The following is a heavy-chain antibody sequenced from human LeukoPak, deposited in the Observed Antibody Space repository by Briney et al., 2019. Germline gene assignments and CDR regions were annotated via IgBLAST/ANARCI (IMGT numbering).Heavy chain of an antibody. V-gene: IGHV3-48*03. Sequence: PGGSLRLSCAASGFTFSSYEMNWVRQAPGKGLEWVSYISSSGSTIYYADSVKGRFTISRDNAKNSLYLQMNSLRAEDTAVYYCASGLSYSSGWSFDYWGQGTLVTVSS. J-gene: IGHJ4*02. CDR2: ISSSGSTI. D-gene: IGHD6-19*01. CDR3: ASGLSYSSGWSFDY. CDR1: GFTFSSYE.